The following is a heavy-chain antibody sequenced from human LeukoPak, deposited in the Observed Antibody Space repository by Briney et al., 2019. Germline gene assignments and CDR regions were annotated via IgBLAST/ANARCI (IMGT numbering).Heavy chain of an antibody. J-gene: IGHJ4*02. Sequence: PSETLSLTCTVSGGSISSSSYYWGWIRQLPGKGLEWIGSIYYSGSTYYNPSLKSRVTISVDTSKNQFSLKLSSVTAADTAVYYCARGKRGPYGDYPFDYWGQGTLVTVSS. V-gene: IGHV4-39*07. CDR3: ARGKRGPYGDYPFDY. CDR1: GGSISSSSYY. CDR2: IYYSGST. D-gene: IGHD4-17*01.